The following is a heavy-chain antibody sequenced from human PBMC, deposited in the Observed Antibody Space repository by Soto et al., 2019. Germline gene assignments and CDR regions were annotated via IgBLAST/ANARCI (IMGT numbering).Heavy chain of an antibody. J-gene: IGHJ6*02. CDR2: INPNSGGT. D-gene: IGHD2-2*02. CDR3: ARGRYCSSTSCYTTPNYVMDV. V-gene: IGHV1-2*04. CDR1: GYTFTGYY. Sequence: RASVKVSCKASGYTFTGYYMHWVRQAPGQGLEWMGWINPNSGGTNYAQKFQGWVTMTRDTSISTAYMELSRLRSDDTAVYYCARGRYCSSTSCYTTPNYVMDVWGQGTKVTVSS.